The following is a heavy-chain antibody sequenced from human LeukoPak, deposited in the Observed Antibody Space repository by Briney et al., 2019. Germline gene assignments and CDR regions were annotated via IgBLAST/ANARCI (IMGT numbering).Heavy chain of an antibody. J-gene: IGHJ4*02. D-gene: IGHD4-17*01. CDR1: GGTFSSYA. CDR3: ASGGVTTSLDY. CDR2: IIPIFGTA. Sequence: ASVKVSCKASGGTFSSYAISWVRQAPGQGLEWMGGIIPIFGTANYAQKFQGRVTITTDESTTTAYMELSSLRSEDTAVYYCASGGVTTSLDYWGQGTLVTVSS. V-gene: IGHV1-69*05.